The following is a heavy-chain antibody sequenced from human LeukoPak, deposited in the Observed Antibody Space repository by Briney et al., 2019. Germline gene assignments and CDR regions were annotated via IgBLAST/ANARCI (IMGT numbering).Heavy chain of an antibody. V-gene: IGHV3-48*03. CDR1: GFTFSSYE. CDR3: ARRATTERGHSYGLDY. J-gene: IGHJ4*02. D-gene: IGHD5-18*01. Sequence: GGSLRLSCAASGFTFSSYEMNWVRQAPGKGLEWVADISSSGSTIYYADSVKGRFTISRDNAKTSLYLQMNSLRAQDTVVYYCARRATTERGHSYGLDYWGQGTLVTVSS. CDR2: ISSSGSTI.